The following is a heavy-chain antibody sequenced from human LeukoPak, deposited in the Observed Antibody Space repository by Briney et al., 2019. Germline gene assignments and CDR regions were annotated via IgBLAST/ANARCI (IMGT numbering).Heavy chain of an antibody. V-gene: IGHV3-30*02. D-gene: IGHD2-2*01. CDR1: GFTFSSYG. CDR3: AKESNGYCSSTSCLRPFDY. Sequence: GGSLRLSCAASGFTFSSYGMHWVRQASGKGLEWVAFIRYDGSNKYYADSVKGRFTISRDNSKNTLYLQMNSLRAEDTAVYYCAKESNGYCSSTSCLRPFDYWGQGTLVTVSS. J-gene: IGHJ4*02. CDR2: IRYDGSNK.